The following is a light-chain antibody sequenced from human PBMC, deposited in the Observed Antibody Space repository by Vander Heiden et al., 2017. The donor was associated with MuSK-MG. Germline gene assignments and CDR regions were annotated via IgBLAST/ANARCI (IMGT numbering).Light chain of an antibody. J-gene: IGKJ2*01. CDR1: QSISSY. V-gene: IGKV1-39*01. CDR2: AAS. Sequence: DIQMTQSPSSLSASVGDRVTITCRASQSISSYLNWYQQKPGKAPKLLIYAASSLQSGVPSRFSASASGTDFTLTISSRQPEDLAPYYCQQFDSTPPYTFGQGTKLEIK. CDR3: QQFDSTPPYT.